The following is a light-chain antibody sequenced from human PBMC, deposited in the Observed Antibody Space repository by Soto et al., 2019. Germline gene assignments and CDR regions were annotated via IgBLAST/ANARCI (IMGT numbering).Light chain of an antibody. J-gene: IGKJ2*01. Sequence: EIVLTQSPGTLSLSPGERATLSCRASQSVNSNYFSWFHQKPGQAPRLLIYGISIRATGIPDRFSGSGSGTEFTLAISRLEPEDFAVYYCHQYGSTPRTFGQGTRLEIK. CDR2: GIS. CDR1: QSVNSNY. V-gene: IGKV3-20*01. CDR3: HQYGSTPRT.